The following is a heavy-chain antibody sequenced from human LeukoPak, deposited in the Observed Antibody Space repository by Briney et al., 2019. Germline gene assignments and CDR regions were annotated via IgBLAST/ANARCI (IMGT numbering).Heavy chain of an antibody. Sequence: ASVKVSCKASGYTFTTYYVHWVRQAPGQGLEWMGIINPSGGSTSYAQKFQGRATMTRDTSTSTVYMELSSLRSEDTAVYYCARDGTDYDYVWGSYRDYYGMDVWGQGTTVTVSS. V-gene: IGHV1-46*01. CDR3: ARDGTDYDYVWGSYRDYYGMDV. D-gene: IGHD3-16*02. CDR2: INPSGGST. CDR1: GYTFTTYY. J-gene: IGHJ6*02.